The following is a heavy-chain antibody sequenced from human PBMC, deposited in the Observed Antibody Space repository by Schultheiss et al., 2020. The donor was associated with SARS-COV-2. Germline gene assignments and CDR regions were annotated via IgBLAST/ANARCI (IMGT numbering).Heavy chain of an antibody. V-gene: IGHV1-2*02. D-gene: IGHD5-18*01. CDR3: ARVDTAMPNYYYYGMDV. Sequence: ASVKVSCKASGYTFTGYYMHWVRQAPGQGLEWMGWINPNSGGTNYAQKFQGRVTMTRDTSISTAYMELSRLRSDDTAVYYCARVDTAMPNYYYYGMDVWGQGTTVTVSS. J-gene: IGHJ6*02. CDR1: GYTFTGYY. CDR2: INPNSGGT.